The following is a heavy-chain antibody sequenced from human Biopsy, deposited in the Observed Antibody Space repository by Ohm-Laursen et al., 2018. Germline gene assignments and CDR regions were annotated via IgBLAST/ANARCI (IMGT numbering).Heavy chain of an antibody. CDR1: GFTFSDHH. CDR3: ARARDDFVVVPAAFFDF. D-gene: IGHD2-15*01. V-gene: IGHV3-11*01. J-gene: IGHJ4*02. Sequence: SLRLSCAASGFTFSDHHMAWVRQAPGKGLEWLSYISSSDATIKYADSVKGRFTISRDNAKNSLYLRMNSLRAEDTAVYFCARARDDFVVVPAAFFDFWGQGTLVTVSS. CDR2: ISSSDATI.